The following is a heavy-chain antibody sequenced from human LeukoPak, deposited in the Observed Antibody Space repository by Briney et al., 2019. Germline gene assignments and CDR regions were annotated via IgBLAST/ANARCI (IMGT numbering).Heavy chain of an antibody. V-gene: IGHV3-23*01. CDR1: GFTFSSYV. CDR2: ISASGGNT. CDR3: AKDAAGPEY. D-gene: IGHD6-13*01. Sequence: PGGSLRLSCAASGFTFSSYVMSWVRQAPGKGLDWVPGISASGGNTWYPDSVKGRFTISRDNSKNTLFLQMSRLRAEDTAMYYCAKDAAGPEYWGQGTLVTVSS. J-gene: IGHJ4*02.